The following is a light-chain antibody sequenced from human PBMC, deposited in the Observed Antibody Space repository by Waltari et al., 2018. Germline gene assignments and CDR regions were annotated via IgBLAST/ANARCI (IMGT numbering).Light chain of an antibody. CDR3: ATWDDSLNGRV. CDR2: ANY. CDR1: SSNSGINP. V-gene: IGLV1-44*01. J-gene: IGLJ3*02. Sequence: QSVLTQPPLASGTPGQRVTISCSRNSSNSGINPVTWYQQLPGTAPKLLIYANYHRPSGVPDRFSASKSDTSASLAISGLQSEDEADYFCATWDDSLNGRVFGGGTKLAVL.